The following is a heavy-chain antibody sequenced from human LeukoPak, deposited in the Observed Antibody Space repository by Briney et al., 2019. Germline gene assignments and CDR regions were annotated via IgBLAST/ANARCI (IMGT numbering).Heavy chain of an antibody. CDR2: ISAYNGNT. J-gene: IGHJ4*02. Sequence: ASVKVSCKASAYTFTIYGIIWVRQAPAQGLEWMGWISAYNGNTNYAQKLHGRVTITTDTSTRTAYMELRRLRSDDTAVYYCALLYCSGGSCSRNFDYWGQGTLVTVSS. D-gene: IGHD2-15*01. CDR3: ALLYCSGGSCSRNFDY. V-gene: IGHV1-18*01. CDR1: AYTFTIYG.